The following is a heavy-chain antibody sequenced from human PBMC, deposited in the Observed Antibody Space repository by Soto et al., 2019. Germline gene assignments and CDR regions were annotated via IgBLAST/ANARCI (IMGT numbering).Heavy chain of an antibody. CDR3: AKDKSRGFRYSSGWYPPFDP. J-gene: IGHJ5*02. D-gene: IGHD6-19*01. V-gene: IGHV3-30*18. Sequence: GGSLRLSCAASGFTFSSYGMHWVRQAPGKGLEWVAVISYDGSNKYYADSVKGRFTISRDNSKNTLYLQMNSLRAEDTAVYYCAKDKSRGFRYSSGWYPPFDPWGQGTLVTVSS. CDR2: ISYDGSNK. CDR1: GFTFSSYG.